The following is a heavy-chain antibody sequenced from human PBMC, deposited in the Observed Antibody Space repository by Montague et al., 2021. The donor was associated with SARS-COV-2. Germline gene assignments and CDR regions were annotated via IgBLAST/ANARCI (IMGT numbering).Heavy chain of an antibody. Sequence: SETLSLTCSRPCRGIQAYNGSSDVRTPVTFLARMPYFSHRGNTNYNPSLKSRVTMSLDMSKNDFSLTLNSVTAADTAVYFCARVKKDGFNWGLDYWGQGTRVTVSS. V-gene: IGHV4-59*01. CDR2: FSHRGNT. CDR1: CRGIQAYN. D-gene: IGHD5-24*01. CDR3: ARVKKDGFNWGLDY. J-gene: IGHJ4*02.